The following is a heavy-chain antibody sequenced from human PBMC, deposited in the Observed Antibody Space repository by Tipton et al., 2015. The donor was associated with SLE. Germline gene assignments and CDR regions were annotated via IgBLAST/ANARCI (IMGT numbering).Heavy chain of an antibody. J-gene: IGHJ3*02. Sequence: QLVQSGAEVKKPGSSVKVSCKASGGTFSSYTISWVRQAPGQGLEWMGRIIPILGIANYAQKFQGRVTITADKSTSTAYMELSSLRSEDTAMYYCARPPGVVVTTGGAFDIWGQGTMVTVSS. CDR3: ARPPGVVVTTGGAFDI. D-gene: IGHD3-22*01. V-gene: IGHV1-69*09. CDR1: GGTFSSYT. CDR2: IIPILGIA.